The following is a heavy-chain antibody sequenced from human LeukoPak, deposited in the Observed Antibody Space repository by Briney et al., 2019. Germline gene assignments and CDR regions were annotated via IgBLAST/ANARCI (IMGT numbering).Heavy chain of an antibody. CDR2: IYYSGST. V-gene: IGHV4-39*07. Sequence: PSETLSLTCTVSGGSISSSSYYWGWIRQPSGKGLEWIGSIYYSGSTYYNPSLKSRVTISVDTSKNQFSLKLSSVTAADTAVYYCARAVGSWYDHWGQGTLVTVSS. D-gene: IGHD2-15*01. CDR3: ARAVGSWYDH. J-gene: IGHJ5*02. CDR1: GGSISSSSYY.